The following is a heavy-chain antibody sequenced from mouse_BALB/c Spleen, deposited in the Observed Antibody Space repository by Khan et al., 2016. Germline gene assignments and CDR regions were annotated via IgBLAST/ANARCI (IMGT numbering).Heavy chain of an antibody. J-gene: IGHJ4*01. CDR1: GYTFTNYG. Sequence: QIQLVQSGPELKKPGETVKISCKASGYTFTNYGMNWVKQAPGKGLKWMGWINTYTGEPTYADDFKGRFAFSLETPASTAYLQINNLKNEDTATYFCASIYDGYYVGLYYAMDYWGQGTSVTVSS. CDR3: ASIYDGYYVGLYYAMDY. V-gene: IGHV9-3-1*01. CDR2: INTYTGEP. D-gene: IGHD2-3*01.